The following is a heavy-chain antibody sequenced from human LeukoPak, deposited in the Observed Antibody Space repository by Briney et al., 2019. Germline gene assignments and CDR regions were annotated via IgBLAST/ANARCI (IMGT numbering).Heavy chain of an antibody. V-gene: IGHV1-46*01. CDR3: ASAREDIVVVVAATPGSLDY. CDR1: GYTFTSYY. D-gene: IGHD2-15*01. Sequence: ASVKVSCKASGYTFTSYYMHWVRQAPGQGLEWMGIINPSGGSTSYAQKFQGRVTMTRDMSTSTVYMELSSLRSEDTAVYYCASAREDIVVVVAATPGSLDYWGQGTLGTVSS. CDR2: INPSGGST. J-gene: IGHJ4*02.